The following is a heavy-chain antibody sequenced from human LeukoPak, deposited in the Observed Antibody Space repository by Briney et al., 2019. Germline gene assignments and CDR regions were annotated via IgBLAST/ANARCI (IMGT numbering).Heavy chain of an antibody. Sequence: AAVKVTCKASGYNFIDCYIHWVRHATGQGLGFFGWISPDRCGPHYPHQFPARVTLTRDTPIRPASMKLRTQRSDDTGVYCCVTLGGPHFDYWGQGTLVTVSS. V-gene: IGHV1-2*02. CDR2: ISPDRCGP. J-gene: IGHJ4*02. CDR3: VTLGGPHFDY. CDR1: GYNFIDCY. D-gene: IGHD3-16*01.